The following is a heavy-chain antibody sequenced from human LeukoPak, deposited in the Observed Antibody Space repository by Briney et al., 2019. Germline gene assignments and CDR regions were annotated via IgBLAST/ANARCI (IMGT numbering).Heavy chain of an antibody. CDR3: AKGNYDILTGYPDY. J-gene: IGHJ4*02. V-gene: IGHV3-9*01. CDR1: GFTFDDYA. D-gene: IGHD3-9*01. Sequence: GGSLTLSCAASGFTFDDYAMHWVRHAPGKGLEWVSGISWNSGSIGYADSVKGRFTISRDNAKNSLYLQMNSLRAEDTALYYCAKGNYDILTGYPDYWGQGTLVTVSS. CDR2: ISWNSGSI.